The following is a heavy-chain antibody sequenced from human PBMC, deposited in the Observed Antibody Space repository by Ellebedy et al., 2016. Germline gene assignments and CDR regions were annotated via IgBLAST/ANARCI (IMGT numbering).Heavy chain of an antibody. J-gene: IGHJ3*02. CDR3: ARAVMGSGYANDAFDI. Sequence: ASVKVSCKASGYTFTSYYMHWVRQAPGQGLEWMGIINPSGGSTSYAQKLQGRVTMTTDTSTSTAYMELRSLRSDDTAVYYCARAVMGSGYANDAFDIWGQGTMVTVPS. D-gene: IGHD3-22*01. V-gene: IGHV1-46*01. CDR2: INPSGGST. CDR1: GYTFTSYY.